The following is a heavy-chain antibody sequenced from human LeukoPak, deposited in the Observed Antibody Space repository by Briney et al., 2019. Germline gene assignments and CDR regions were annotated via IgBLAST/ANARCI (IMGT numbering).Heavy chain of an antibody. Sequence: PSETLSLTCTVSGGSVSSGSYYWSWIRQPPGKGLEWIGYIYYSGSTNYNPSLKSRVTISIDTSKNQFSLKLSSVTAADTAVYYCARDPVAGLYFQHWGRAPWSPSPQ. J-gene: IGHJ1*01. CDR1: GGSVSSGSYY. CDR2: IYYSGST. V-gene: IGHV4-61*01. D-gene: IGHD6-19*01. CDR3: ARDPVAGLYFQH.